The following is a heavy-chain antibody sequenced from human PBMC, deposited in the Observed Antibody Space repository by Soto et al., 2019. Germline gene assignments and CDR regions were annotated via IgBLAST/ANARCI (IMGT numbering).Heavy chain of an antibody. V-gene: IGHV4-4*07. CDR3: ARENGAYGFDS. CDR1: GGSMTSYY. J-gene: IGHJ5*01. CDR2: IYINGRT. Sequence: SETLSLTCTVSGGSMTSYYWSYIRQPAGKGLEWIGRIYINGRTNYNPSLRSRVTMSVDASKSQVSLELTSLTAADTAVYFCARENGAYGFDSWGQGTLVTVSS. D-gene: IGHD3-10*01.